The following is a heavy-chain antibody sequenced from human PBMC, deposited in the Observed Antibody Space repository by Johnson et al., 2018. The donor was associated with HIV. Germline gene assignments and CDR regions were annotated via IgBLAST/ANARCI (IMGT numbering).Heavy chain of an antibody. V-gene: IGHV3-23*04. J-gene: IGHJ3*02. CDR2: ISGSGGST. D-gene: IGHD5-12*01. Sequence: VQLVESGGGLVQPGGSLRLSCAASGFTFSSYAMSWVRQAPGKGLEWVSAISGSGGSTYYADSVKGRFTISRDNSKNTLYLQMDSLKTEDTAMYFCGCAGGYEWAGVFDMWGQGTMVTVSS. CDR1: GFTFSSYA. CDR3: GCAGGYEWAGVFDM.